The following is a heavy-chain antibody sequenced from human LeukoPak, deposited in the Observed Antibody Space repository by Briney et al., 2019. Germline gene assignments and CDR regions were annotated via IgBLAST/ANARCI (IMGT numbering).Heavy chain of an antibody. CDR3: AREGVATIIGGVDY. J-gene: IGHJ4*02. V-gene: IGHV4-39*07. Sequence: PSETLSLTCTVSGGSISSSSYYWGWIRQPPGKGLEWIGSIYYSGSTYYNPSLKSRVTISVDTSKNQFSLKLSSVTAADTVVYYCAREGVATIIGGVDYWGQGTLVTVSS. D-gene: IGHD5-12*01. CDR1: GGSISSSSYY. CDR2: IYYSGST.